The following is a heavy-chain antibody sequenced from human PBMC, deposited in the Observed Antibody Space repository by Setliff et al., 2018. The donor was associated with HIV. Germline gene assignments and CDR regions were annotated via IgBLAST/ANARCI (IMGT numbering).Heavy chain of an antibody. D-gene: IGHD3-9*01. CDR3: ARVNPDILTGFVDY. V-gene: IGHV4-34*01. CDR2: INHSGST. CDR1: GGSFSSYS. Sequence: PSEPLSLTCAVCGGSFSSYSWSWIRQPPGKGLEWIGEINHSGSTNYNPSLKSRVTISVDTSKSQFSLKLTSVTAADTAVYFCARVNPDILTGFVDYWGQGTLVTVSS. J-gene: IGHJ4*02.